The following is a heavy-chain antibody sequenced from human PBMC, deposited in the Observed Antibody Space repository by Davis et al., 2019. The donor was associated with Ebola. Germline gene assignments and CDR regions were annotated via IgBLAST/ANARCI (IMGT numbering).Heavy chain of an antibody. V-gene: IGHV4-38-2*02. D-gene: IGHD3-22*01. CDR3: ARDLRINMIVVVSHYGMDV. CDR1: GYSISSGYY. CDR2: IYHSGTT. J-gene: IGHJ6*02. Sequence: SETLSLTCTVSGYSISSGYYWGWIRQPPGKWLEWIGIIYHSGTTYYNPSLKSRVPISVDTSKNQFSLKLSSVTAADTAVYYCARDLRINMIVVVSHYGMDVWGQGTTVTVSS.